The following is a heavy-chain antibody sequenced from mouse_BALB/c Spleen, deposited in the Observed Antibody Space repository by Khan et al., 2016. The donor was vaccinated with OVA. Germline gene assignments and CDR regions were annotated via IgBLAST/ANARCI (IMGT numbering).Heavy chain of an antibody. Sequence: QIQLVQSGPELKKPGETVKISCKASGYTFTNYGINWVKQAPGKGLKWMGWINTNTGEPSYAEEFKGRFVFTLGTTASTAYLQLNNLKNEDTATYFCARGNYYDSNSWFAYWGQGTLVTVSA. CDR2: INTNTGEP. CDR1: GYTFTNYG. D-gene: IGHD1-1*01. J-gene: IGHJ3*01. V-gene: IGHV9-3*02. CDR3: ARGNYYDSNSWFAY.